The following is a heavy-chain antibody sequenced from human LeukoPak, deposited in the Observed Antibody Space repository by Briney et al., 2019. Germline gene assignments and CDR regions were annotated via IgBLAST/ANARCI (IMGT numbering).Heavy chain of an antibody. CDR1: GFTFSSYG. J-gene: IGHJ4*02. CDR3: AKPYIAAAGSDGYYFDY. D-gene: IGHD6-13*01. Sequence: GGSLRLSCAASGFTFSSYGMPWVRQAPGKGLEWVAVISYDGSNKYYADSVKGRFTISRDNSKNTLYLQMNSLRAEDTAVYYCAKPYIAAAGSDGYYFDYWGQGTLVTVSS. CDR2: ISYDGSNK. V-gene: IGHV3-30*18.